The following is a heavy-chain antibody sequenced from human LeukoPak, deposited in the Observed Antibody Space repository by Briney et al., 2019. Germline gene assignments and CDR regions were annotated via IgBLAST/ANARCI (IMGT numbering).Heavy chain of an antibody. CDR1: GGSITSYY. D-gene: IGHD3-22*01. J-gene: IGHJ4*02. V-gene: IGHV4-59*01. Sequence: SETLSLTCTVSGGSITSYYWSWIRQPPGKGLEWIGYIYYSGRTNYNPSLKSRVTISVDTSKNQFSLKLSSVTAADTAVYYCARDNSGYYGGFSDYWGQGTLVTVSS. CDR2: IYYSGRT. CDR3: ARDNSGYYGGFSDY.